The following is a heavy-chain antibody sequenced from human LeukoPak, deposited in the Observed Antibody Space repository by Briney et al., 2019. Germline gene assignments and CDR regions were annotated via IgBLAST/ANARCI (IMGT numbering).Heavy chain of an antibody. CDR3: ARVGGDGYNYDFDY. CDR1: GYTFTDYY. J-gene: IGHJ4*02. Sequence: ASVRVSCKASGYTFTDYYIHWVRQAPGQGLEWMGWINPNSDYTFYAQNFQGRVTLTRDTSIATAYMELDRLRSDDTAVYYCARVGGDGYNYDFDYWGQGTLVTVSS. CDR2: INPNSDYT. D-gene: IGHD5-24*01. V-gene: IGHV1-2*02.